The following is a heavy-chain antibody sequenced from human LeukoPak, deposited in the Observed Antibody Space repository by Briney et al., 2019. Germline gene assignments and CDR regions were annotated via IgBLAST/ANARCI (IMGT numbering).Heavy chain of an antibody. CDR1: GFTFSSYS. CDR3: ATVTLAYDFWSGYPDY. V-gene: IGHV3-21*01. CDR2: ISCSSSYI. Sequence: GGSLRLSCAASGFTFSSYSMNWVRQAPGKGLEWVSSISCSSSYIYYADSVKGRFTISRDNAKNSLYLQMNSLRAEATAVYYCATVTLAYDFWSGYPDYWGQGTLVTVSS. D-gene: IGHD3-3*01. J-gene: IGHJ4*02.